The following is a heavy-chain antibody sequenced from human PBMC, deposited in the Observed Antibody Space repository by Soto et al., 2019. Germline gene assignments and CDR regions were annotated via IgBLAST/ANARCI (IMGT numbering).Heavy chain of an antibody. J-gene: IGHJ6*02. CDR2: INHSGST. Sequence: PSETLSLTCAVYGGSFSGYYWSWMRQPPEKGLEWIGEINHSGSTNYNPSLKSRVTISVDTSKNQFSLKLSSVTAADTAVYYCARGALYYYYYYGMDVWGQGTTVTVSS. CDR1: GGSFSGYY. V-gene: IGHV4-34*01. CDR3: ARGALYYYYYYGMDV.